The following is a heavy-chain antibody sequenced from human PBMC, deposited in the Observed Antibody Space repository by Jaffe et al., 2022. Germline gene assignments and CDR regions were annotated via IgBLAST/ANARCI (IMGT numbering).Heavy chain of an antibody. Sequence: QLQLQESGSGLVKPSQTLSLTCAVSGGSISSGGYSWSWIRQPPGKGLEWIGYIYHSGSTYYNPSLKSRVTISVDRSKNQFSLKLSSVTAADTAVYYCARVRNEEYDYIWGSYRSLPTHNWFDPWGQGTLVTVSS. D-gene: IGHD3-16*02. CDR1: GGSISSGGYS. V-gene: IGHV4-30-2*01. J-gene: IGHJ5*02. CDR3: ARVRNEEYDYIWGSYRSLPTHNWFDP. CDR2: IYHSGST.